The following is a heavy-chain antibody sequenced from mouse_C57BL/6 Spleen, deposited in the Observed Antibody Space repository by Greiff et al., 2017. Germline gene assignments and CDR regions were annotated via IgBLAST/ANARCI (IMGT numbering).Heavy chain of an antibody. D-gene: IGHD1-1*01. CDR2: IDPSDSYT. Sequence: QVQLQQPGAELVRPGTSVKLSCKASGYTFTSYWMHWVKQRPGQGLEWIGVIDPSDSYTNYNQKFKGKATLTVDTSSSTAYMQLSSLTSEDSAVYYCARGHGSSSYYFDYWGQGTTLTVSS. J-gene: IGHJ2*01. V-gene: IGHV1-59*01. CDR3: ARGHGSSSYYFDY. CDR1: GYTFTSYW.